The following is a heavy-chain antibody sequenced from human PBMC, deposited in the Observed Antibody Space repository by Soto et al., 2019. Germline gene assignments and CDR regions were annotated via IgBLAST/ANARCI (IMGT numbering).Heavy chain of an antibody. Sequence: ASVKVSCKASGYTFTSYYMHWVRQAPGQGLERMGIINPSGGSTSYAQKFQGRVTMTRDTSTSTVYMELSSLRSEDTAVYYCARDYSSSPSSGYYYYYYGMDVWGQGTTVTVSS. CDR2: INPSGGST. CDR3: ARDYSSSPSSGYYYYYYGMDV. J-gene: IGHJ6*02. D-gene: IGHD6-13*01. V-gene: IGHV1-46*01. CDR1: GYTFTSYY.